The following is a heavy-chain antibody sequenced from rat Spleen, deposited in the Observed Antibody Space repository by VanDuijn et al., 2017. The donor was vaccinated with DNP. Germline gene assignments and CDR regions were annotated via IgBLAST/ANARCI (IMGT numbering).Heavy chain of an antibody. CDR2: INTDGGIT. V-gene: IGHV5-58*01. CDR3: AKITTDY. J-gene: IGHJ2*01. Sequence: EVQLVESGGGLVQPGRSLKLSCAASGFTFNNYWMTWIRQVPGKGLEWVASINTDGGITYYPDSVKGRFTISRDNAENTVYLQMNSLRSEDTATYYCAKITTDYWGQGVMVTVSS. D-gene: IGHD1-10*01. CDR1: GFTFNNYW.